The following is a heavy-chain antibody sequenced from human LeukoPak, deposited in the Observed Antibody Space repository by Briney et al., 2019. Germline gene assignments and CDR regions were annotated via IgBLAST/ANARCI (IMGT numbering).Heavy chain of an antibody. Sequence: GGSLRLSCAASGFTFSSYWMSWVRQAPGKGLEWVANINKDGGEKYYVDTVKGRFTISRDNAKNSLYLQMNSLRADDTAVYYCVKDSPPRYSGSPPAYWGQGTLVTVSS. CDR1: GFTFSSYW. CDR3: VKDSPPRYSGSPPAY. D-gene: IGHD1-26*01. CDR2: INKDGGEK. V-gene: IGHV3-7*03. J-gene: IGHJ4*02.